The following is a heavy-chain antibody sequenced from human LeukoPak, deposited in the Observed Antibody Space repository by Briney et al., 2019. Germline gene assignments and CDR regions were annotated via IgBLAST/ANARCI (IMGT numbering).Heavy chain of an antibody. J-gene: IGHJ5*02. D-gene: IGHD4-23*01. CDR1: GLTGSHNY. V-gene: IGHV3-53*01. CDR2: IHTSGDT. CDR3: IVFGGSNH. Sequence: PGGSLRLSCAASGLTGSHNYVSWVRRAPGKGLEWVSAIHTSGDTCYADSVKGRFTISRDTSKNTLYLQINSLRVEDTAVYYCIVFGGSNHWGQGTLVTVSS.